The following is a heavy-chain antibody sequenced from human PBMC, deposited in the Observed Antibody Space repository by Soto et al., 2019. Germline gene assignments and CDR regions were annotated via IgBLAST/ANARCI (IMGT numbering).Heavy chain of an antibody. D-gene: IGHD3-10*01. V-gene: IGHV3-23*01. CDR1: GFTFSVYD. CDR2: ISGSGDST. Sequence: EVRLLESGGGLVQPGGSLRLSCAASGFTFSVYDMSWVRQAPGKGLEWVSGISGSGDSTHYADSVKGRFTVSRDNSKSMLYLQTNSLRAEDTAIYYCAKALYGGFTYWGQGTLVIVSS. CDR3: AKALYGGFTY. J-gene: IGHJ4*02.